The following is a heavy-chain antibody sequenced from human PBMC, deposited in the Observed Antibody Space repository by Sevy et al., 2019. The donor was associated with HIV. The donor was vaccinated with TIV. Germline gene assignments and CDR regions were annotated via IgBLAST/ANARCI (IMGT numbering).Heavy chain of an antibody. Sequence: GGSLRLSCAASGFTVSSTYMSWVRQAPVKGLEWVSIIYSGGSTYYADSVKGRFTISRDNSNNTMYLQMNSLRAEDTAVYYCAKWNGGFDYWGQGTLVTVSS. J-gene: IGHJ4*02. CDR1: GFTVSSTY. D-gene: IGHD1-20*01. CDR2: IYSGGST. V-gene: IGHV3-53*01. CDR3: AKWNGGFDY.